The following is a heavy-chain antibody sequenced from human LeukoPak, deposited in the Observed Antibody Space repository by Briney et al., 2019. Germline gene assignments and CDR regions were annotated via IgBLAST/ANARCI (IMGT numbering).Heavy chain of an antibody. J-gene: IGHJ4*02. CDR1: GFTFSNYW. CDR2: INPDGTTT. V-gene: IGHV3-74*01. D-gene: IGHD1-26*01. Sequence: GGSLRLSCAASGFTFSNYWVHWVRQAPGMGLVWVSRINPDGTTTSYADSVKGRFTISRDNAKNTLHLQMNSLRAEDTAVYYCARGYSGSYRIDYWGQGTLVTVSS. CDR3: ARGYSGSYRIDY.